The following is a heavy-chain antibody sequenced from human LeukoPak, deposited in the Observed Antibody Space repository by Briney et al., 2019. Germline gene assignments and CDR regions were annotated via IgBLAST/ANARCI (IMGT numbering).Heavy chain of an antibody. D-gene: IGHD3-22*01. J-gene: IGHJ4*02. Sequence: SGPTLVNPTQTLTLTCTFSGFSLSTSGVGVGWIRQPPGKALEWLALIYWDDDKRYSPSLKSRLTITKDTSKNQVVLTMTNMDPVDTATYYCALHYPYYYDRGFVYWGQGTLVTVSS. CDR1: GFSLSTSGVG. V-gene: IGHV2-5*02. CDR3: ALHYPYYYDRGFVY. CDR2: IYWDDDK.